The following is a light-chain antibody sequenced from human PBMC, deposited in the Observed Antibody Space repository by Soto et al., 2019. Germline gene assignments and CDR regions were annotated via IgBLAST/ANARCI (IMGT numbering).Light chain of an antibody. CDR1: QAISSS. Sequence: DIQLTQSPSFLSASVGDRVTITCRASQAISSSLAWYQHNPGKAPKLLIYAASTLQHGVPSSCSGSGSGTEFPLTISSLQPEDFETYYCQHLNDYRYTFGQGTKVYIK. V-gene: IGKV1-9*01. CDR3: QHLNDYRYT. CDR2: AAS. J-gene: IGKJ2*01.